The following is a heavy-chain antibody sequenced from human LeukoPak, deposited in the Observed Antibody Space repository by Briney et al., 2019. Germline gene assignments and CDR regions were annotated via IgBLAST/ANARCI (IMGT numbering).Heavy chain of an antibody. CDR1: GGSISSYY. V-gene: IGHV4-4*07. CDR3: AREAGSSWPYYYYGMDV. CDR2: IYTSGST. J-gene: IGHJ6*02. Sequence: SETLSLTCTVSGGSISSYYWSWIRQPAGKGLEWIGRIYTSGSTNYNPSLKSRVTMSVDTSKNQFSLKLSSVTAADTAVYYCAREAGSSWPYYYYGMDVWGQGTTVTVSS. D-gene: IGHD6-13*01.